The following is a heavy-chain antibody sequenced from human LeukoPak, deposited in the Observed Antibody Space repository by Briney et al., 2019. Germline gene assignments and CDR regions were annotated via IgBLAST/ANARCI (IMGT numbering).Heavy chain of an antibody. D-gene: IGHD3-22*01. CDR1: GYTFTSYG. Sequence: ASVKVSCKASGYTFTSYGISWVRQAPGQGLEWMGWISAYNGNTNYAQKLQGRVTMTTDTSTSTAYMELRSLRSDDTAVYYCARDRGYYYDSGGYYTYWGQGTLVTVSS. CDR3: ARDRGYYYDSGGYYTY. V-gene: IGHV1-18*01. CDR2: ISAYNGNT. J-gene: IGHJ4*02.